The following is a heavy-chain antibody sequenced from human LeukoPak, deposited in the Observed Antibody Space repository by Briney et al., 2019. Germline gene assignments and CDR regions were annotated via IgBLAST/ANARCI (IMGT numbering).Heavy chain of an antibody. CDR2: IYYSGST. D-gene: IGHD4-11*01. V-gene: IGHV4-39*01. CDR3: ARLYSPTNWFDP. CDR1: GGSISSSSYY. Sequence: SEILSLTCTVSGGSISSSSYYWGWIRQPPGQGLEWIGSIYYSGSTYYNPSLKSRVTISVDTSKNQFSLKLSSVTAADTAVYYCARLYSPTNWFDPWGQGTLVTVSS. J-gene: IGHJ5*02.